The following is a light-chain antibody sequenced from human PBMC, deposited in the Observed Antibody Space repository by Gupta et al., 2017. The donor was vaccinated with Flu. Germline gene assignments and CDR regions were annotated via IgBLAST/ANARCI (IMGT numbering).Light chain of an antibody. J-gene: IGKJ2*01. CDR2: DAS. CDR3: QKRSNWPPYT. V-gene: IGKV3-11*01. Sequence: EIVLTQSPATLSLSPGERATLSCRASQSVGAYLAWYQQKPGQTPRLLIYDASNRATGIPARFSGSGYGTDFTLTSSSLEPEDFAVYYCQKRSNWPPYTFGQGTRLEI. CDR1: QSVGAY.